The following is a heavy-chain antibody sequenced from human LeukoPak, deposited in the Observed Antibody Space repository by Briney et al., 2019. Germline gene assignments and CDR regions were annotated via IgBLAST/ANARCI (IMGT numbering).Heavy chain of an antibody. CDR3: AREPYYYDSSGYYAY. D-gene: IGHD3-22*01. V-gene: IGHV1-69*13. Sequence: SVKVSCKASGGTFSSYAISWVRQAPGQGLEWMGGIIPIFGTANYAQKFQGRVTITADESTSTAYMELSSLRSEDTAVYYCAREPYYYDSSGYYAYWGQGTLVTVSS. CDR1: GGTFSSYA. J-gene: IGHJ4*02. CDR2: IIPIFGTA.